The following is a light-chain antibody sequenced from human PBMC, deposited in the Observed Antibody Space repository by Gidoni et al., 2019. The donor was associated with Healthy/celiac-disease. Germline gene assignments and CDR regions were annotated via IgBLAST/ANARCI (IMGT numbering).Light chain of an antibody. V-gene: IGKV3-20*01. J-gene: IGKJ4*01. Sequence: ELVLTQSPGTLSLSPGERATLSCRASQSDSSSYLAWYQQKPGQAPRLLIYGASSRATGIPDRFSGSGSGTDFTLTISRLEPEDFAVYYCQQYGSSPLTFGGGTKVEIK. CDR2: GAS. CDR3: QQYGSSPLT. CDR1: QSDSSSY.